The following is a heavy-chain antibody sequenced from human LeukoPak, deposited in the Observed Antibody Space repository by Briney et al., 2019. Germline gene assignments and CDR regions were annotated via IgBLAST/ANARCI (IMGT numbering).Heavy chain of an antibody. V-gene: IGHV4-34*01. J-gene: IGHJ5*02. CDR2: ISESGTT. Sequence: SETLSLTCGGFGGSFSGYYWTWVRQAPGKGLEWIGEISESGTTNYNASLNNRVTLSVDTSKNQFSLKMTSLTAADTGVFYCARALMTLVRGVPRTTWFDPWGQGTLVTVSS. CDR3: ARALMTLVRGVPRTTWFDP. CDR1: GGSFSGYY. D-gene: IGHD3-10*01.